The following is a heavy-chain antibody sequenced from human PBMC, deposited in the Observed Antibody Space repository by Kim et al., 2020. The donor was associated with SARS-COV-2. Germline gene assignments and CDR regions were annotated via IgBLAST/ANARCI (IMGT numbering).Heavy chain of an antibody. CDR1: GGSISSSSYY. Sequence: SETLSLTCTVSGGSISSSSYYWGWIRQPPGKGLEWIGSIYYSGSTYYNPSLKSRVTISVDTSKNQFSLKLSSVTAADTAVYYCARKRLYCNSTSCYNYYFDYWGQGTLVTVSS. V-gene: IGHV4-39*01. J-gene: IGHJ4*02. D-gene: IGHD2-2*02. CDR3: ARKRLYCNSTSCYNYYFDY. CDR2: IYYSGST.